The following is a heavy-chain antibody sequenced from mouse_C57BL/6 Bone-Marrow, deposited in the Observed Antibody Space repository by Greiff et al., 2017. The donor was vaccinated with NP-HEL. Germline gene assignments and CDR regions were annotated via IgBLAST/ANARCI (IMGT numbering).Heavy chain of an antibody. Sequence: EVNVVESGGDLVKPGGSLKLSCAASGFTFSSYGMSWVRQTPDKRLEWVATISSGGSYTYYPDSVKGRFTISRDNAKNTLYLQMSSLKSEDTAMYYCARQELSYAMDYWGQGTSVTVSS. CDR3: ARQELSYAMDY. V-gene: IGHV5-6*01. CDR1: GFTFSSYG. J-gene: IGHJ4*01. CDR2: ISSGGSYT.